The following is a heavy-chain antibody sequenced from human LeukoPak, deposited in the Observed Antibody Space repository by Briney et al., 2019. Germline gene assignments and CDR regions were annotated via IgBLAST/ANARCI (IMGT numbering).Heavy chain of an antibody. J-gene: IGHJ4*02. CDR3: ARGVVTAILRYDY. V-gene: IGHV3-74*01. CDR2: TSADGVFS. Sequence: GGSLRLSCAASGFTYKDYWMHWVRQAPGKGLVWVSRTSADGVFSSYADSVKGRFSISRDNDNNTLYLQMNSLRAEDTAVYYCARGVVTAILRYDYWGQGTLVTVSS. CDR1: GFTYKDYW. D-gene: IGHD2-21*02.